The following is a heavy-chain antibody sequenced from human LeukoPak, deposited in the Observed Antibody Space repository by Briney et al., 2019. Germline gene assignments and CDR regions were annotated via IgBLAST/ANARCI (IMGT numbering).Heavy chain of an antibody. J-gene: IGHJ5*01. V-gene: IGHV4-34*01. Sequence: SETLSLTCTVSGGSISSYYWSWIRQPPGKGLEWIGEINHSGSTNYNPSLKSRVTISVDTSKNQFSLKLSSVTAADTAVYYCARETRVLRFLEWLPDNWFDPWGQGTLVTVSS. CDR3: ARETRVLRFLEWLPDNWFDP. CDR1: GGSISSYY. CDR2: INHSGST. D-gene: IGHD3-3*01.